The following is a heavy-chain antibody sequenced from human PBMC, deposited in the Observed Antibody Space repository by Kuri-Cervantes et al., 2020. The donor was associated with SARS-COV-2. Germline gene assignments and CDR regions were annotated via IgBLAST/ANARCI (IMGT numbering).Heavy chain of an antibody. CDR2: IYHSGST. CDR1: GGSISSGGYY. V-gene: IGHV4-30-2*01. J-gene: IGHJ5*02. D-gene: IGHD2-2*01. Sequence: SETLSLTCTVSGGSISSGGYYWSWIRQPPGKGLEWIGYIYHSGSTYYNPSLKSRVTISVDRSKNQFSLKLSSVTAADTAVYYCARRAYCSSTSCSYNWFDPRGQGTLVTVSS. CDR3: ARRAYCSSTSCSYNWFDP.